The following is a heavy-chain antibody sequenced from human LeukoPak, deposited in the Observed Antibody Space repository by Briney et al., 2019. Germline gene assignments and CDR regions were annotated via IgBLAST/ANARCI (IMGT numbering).Heavy chain of an antibody. CDR3: AKGSTISWYSWGY. CDR2: ISGSGGST. D-gene: IGHD6-13*01. J-gene: IGHJ4*02. V-gene: IGHV3-23*01. CDR1: GFTFSSYG. Sequence: GSLRLSCAASGFTFSSYGMSWVRQAPGKGLEWVSAISGSGGSTYYADSVKGRFTISRDISTNTLFLQMNSLRADDTAVYYCAKGSTISWYSWGYWGQGTLVAVSS.